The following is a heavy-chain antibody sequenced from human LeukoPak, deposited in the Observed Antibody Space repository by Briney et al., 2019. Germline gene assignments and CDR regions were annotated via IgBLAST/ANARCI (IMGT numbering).Heavy chain of an antibody. CDR3: AKGNNWNYVGYFDY. J-gene: IGHJ4*02. CDR1: GFTFSSYA. D-gene: IGHD1-7*01. V-gene: IGHV3-9*01. CDR2: ISWNSGSI. Sequence: GGSLRLSCAASGFTFSSYAMSWVRQAPGKGLEWVSGISWNSGSIGYADSVKGRFTIFRDNAKNSLYLQMNSLRAEDTALYYCAKGNNWNYVGYFDYWGQGTLVTVSS.